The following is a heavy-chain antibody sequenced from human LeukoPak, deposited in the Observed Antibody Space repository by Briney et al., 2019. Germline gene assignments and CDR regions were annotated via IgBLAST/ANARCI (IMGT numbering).Heavy chain of an antibody. D-gene: IGHD3-22*01. J-gene: IGHJ4*02. V-gene: IGHV4-39*01. CDR2: IYYGENT. CDR3: ARRDDSSGYHKIFDY. CDR1: GGSISSGPYY. Sequence: PSETLSLTCTVSGGSISSGPYYWGWIHQPPGKGLEWIGNIYYGENTYYNPSLKSRVTISIDTSKNQFYLKLSSLTAADTAVYYCARRDDSSGYHKIFDYWGPGTLVTVSS.